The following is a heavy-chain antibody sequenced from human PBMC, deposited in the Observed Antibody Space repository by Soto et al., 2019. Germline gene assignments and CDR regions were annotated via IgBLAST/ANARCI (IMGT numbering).Heavy chain of an antibody. CDR1: GFTFRNYG. J-gene: IGHJ6*02. CDR3: ARSIVGATDYYYGMDV. CDR2: ISYDGDNK. D-gene: IGHD1-26*01. V-gene: IGHV3-30*03. Sequence: GGSLRLSCTPSGFTFRNYGLHWVRQAPGKGLEWVALISYDGDNKYYTDSARGRFTVSRDNFKNTLFLQMDSLRPEDTAVYYCARSIVGATDYYYGMDVWGQGTTVTVSS.